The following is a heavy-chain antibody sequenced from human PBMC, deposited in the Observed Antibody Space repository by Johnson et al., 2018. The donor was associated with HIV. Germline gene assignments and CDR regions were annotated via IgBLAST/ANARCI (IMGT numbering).Heavy chain of an antibody. Sequence: QVQLVESGGGVVQPGGSRRLSCAAFGFTFSNYGMRWVRQAPGKGLEGVAVISDDGTNTDYADAVKGRFTISRDNSKNTLYLQMNSLRAGDTAVYYCVRDGNYYDRSGYRVDAFDVWGQGTMVTVSS. J-gene: IGHJ3*01. CDR3: VRDGNYYDRSGYRVDAFDV. CDR1: GFTFSNYG. CDR2: ISDDGTNT. V-gene: IGHV3-30*19. D-gene: IGHD3-22*01.